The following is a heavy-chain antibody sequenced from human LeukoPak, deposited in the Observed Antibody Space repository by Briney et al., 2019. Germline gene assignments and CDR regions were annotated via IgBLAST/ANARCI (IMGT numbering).Heavy chain of an antibody. CDR3: AREKGRRRTIFGVVIDPNWFDP. CDR1: GFTFSSYW. V-gene: IGHV3-74*01. Sequence: PGGSLRLSCAASGFTFSSYWMHWVRQAPGKGLVWVSRINTDGSSTSYADSVKGRFTISRDNAKNTLYLQMNSLRAEDTAVYYCAREKGRRRTIFGVVIDPNWFDPWGQGTLVIVSS. D-gene: IGHD3-3*01. CDR2: INTDGSST. J-gene: IGHJ5*02.